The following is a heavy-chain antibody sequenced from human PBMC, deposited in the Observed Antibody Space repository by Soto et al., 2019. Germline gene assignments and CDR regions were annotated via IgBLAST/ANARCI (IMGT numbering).Heavy chain of an antibody. Sequence: EVQLVESGGALVQPGGSLRLSCAASGFTFSSYWMHWVRQAPGKGLVWVSRINSDGSSTSYADSVKGRFTISRDNAKNTLYLQMNSLRDEDTAVYYCARGGGDSYGSNDYWGQGTLVAVCS. CDR3: ARGGGDSYGSNDY. CDR2: INSDGSST. D-gene: IGHD5-18*01. V-gene: IGHV3-74*01. CDR1: GFTFSSYW. J-gene: IGHJ4*02.